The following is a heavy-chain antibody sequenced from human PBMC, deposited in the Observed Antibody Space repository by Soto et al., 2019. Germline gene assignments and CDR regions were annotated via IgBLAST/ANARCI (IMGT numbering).Heavy chain of an antibody. D-gene: IGHD6-19*01. CDR3: ARPDGRRAVAAPWEGFDI. CDR2: IYYSGTT. J-gene: IGHJ3*02. Sequence: QLQMHESGPGLVKPSETLSVTCIVSGGSISSSFYYWGWIRQPPGKGLEWIGSIYYSGTTYYNPSLRSRVTLSADTSKNQFSLKLRSVTAADTAVYYCARPDGRRAVAAPWEGFDIWGQGTMVTVSS. CDR1: GGSISSSFYY. V-gene: IGHV4-39*01.